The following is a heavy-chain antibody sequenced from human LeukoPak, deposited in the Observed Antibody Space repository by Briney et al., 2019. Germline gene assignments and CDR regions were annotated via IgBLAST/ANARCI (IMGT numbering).Heavy chain of an antibody. Sequence: SWVRQAPGKGLEWVAFIRSKAYGGTTEYAASVKGRFTFSRDDSKSIAYLQMNSLKTEDTAVYYCTRDGGFQYYFDYWGQGTLVTVSS. CDR2: IRSKAYGGTT. J-gene: IGHJ4*02. V-gene: IGHV3-49*02. D-gene: IGHD2-15*01. CDR3: TRDGGFQYYFDY.